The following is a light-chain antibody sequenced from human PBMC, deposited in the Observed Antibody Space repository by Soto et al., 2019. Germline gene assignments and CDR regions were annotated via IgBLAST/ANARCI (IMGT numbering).Light chain of an antibody. CDR3: QSYDPSLRTSL. V-gene: IGLV1-40*01. CDR2: SNN. CDR1: SSNIGMNYV. Sequence: QSVLTQPPSVSAVPGQKVTISCSGSSSNIGMNYVSWYQQFPGTAPKLIIHSNNNRPSGVPDRFAGSKSGTSASLAIAGLQADDEADYYCQSYDPSLRTSLFGGGTQLTVL. J-gene: IGLJ2*01.